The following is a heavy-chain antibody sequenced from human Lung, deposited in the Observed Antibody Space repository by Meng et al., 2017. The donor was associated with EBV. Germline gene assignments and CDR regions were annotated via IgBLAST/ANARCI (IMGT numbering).Heavy chain of an antibody. D-gene: IGHD5-18*01. CDR2: IYRRANT. Sequence: QVELQVSGPGMVKPSGTMALPCAISGDSITSNNWWTWVRQSPEKGLEWIGAIYRRANTNYNPSLKSRVTISLDKSKNQFFLNLTSVTAADTAVYYCARESRAVTYGYSDRKDAIDIWGQGTMVTVSS. J-gene: IGHJ3*02. CDR1: GDSITSNNW. V-gene: IGHV4-4*02. CDR3: ARESRAVTYGYSDRKDAIDI.